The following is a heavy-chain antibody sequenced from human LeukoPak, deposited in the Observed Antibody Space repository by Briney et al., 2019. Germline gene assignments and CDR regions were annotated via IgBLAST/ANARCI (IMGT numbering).Heavy chain of an antibody. J-gene: IGHJ6*02. CDR1: GFTFSDYY. CDR3: ARAPSYSYYGMDI. CDR2: ISSSGSTI. V-gene: IGHV3-11*01. Sequence: GGSLRLSCAASGFTFSDYYMNWIRQAQGKGLEWVSYISSSGSTIYYADSVKGRFTISRDNAKNSLYLQMNSLRAEDTPVYYCARAPSYSYYGMDIWGQGTPVTVSS.